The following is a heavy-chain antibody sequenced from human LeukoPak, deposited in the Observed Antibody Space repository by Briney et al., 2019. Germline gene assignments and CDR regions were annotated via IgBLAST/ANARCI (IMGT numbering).Heavy chain of an antibody. V-gene: IGHV3-23*01. CDR2: ISGSGGST. CDR1: GITLSNYG. J-gene: IGHJ4*02. CDR3: AKGYIQLWWFDY. Sequence: PGGSLRLSCAVSGITLSNYGMSWVRQAPGKGLEWVAGISGSGGSTNYADSVKGRFTISRDNSKNTVYLQMTNLRAEDTAVYYCAKGYIQLWWFDYWGQGTLVTVSS. D-gene: IGHD2-21*01.